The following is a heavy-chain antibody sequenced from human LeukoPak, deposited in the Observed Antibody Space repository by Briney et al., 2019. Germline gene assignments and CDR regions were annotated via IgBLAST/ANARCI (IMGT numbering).Heavy chain of an antibody. CDR1: GGSISSYY. CDR3: ARLRGIVGASP. D-gene: IGHD1-26*01. CDR2: IYYSGST. Sequence: PSETLSLTCTVSGGSISSYYWSWIRQPPGKGLEWIGYIYYSGSTNYNPSLKSRVTISVDTSKNQFSLKLSSVTAADTAVYYCARLRGIVGASPWGQGTLVTVSS. J-gene: IGHJ5*02. V-gene: IGHV4-59*08.